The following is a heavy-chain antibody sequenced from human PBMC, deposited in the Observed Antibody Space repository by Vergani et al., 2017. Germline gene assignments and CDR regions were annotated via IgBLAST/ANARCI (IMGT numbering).Heavy chain of an antibody. Sequence: QVTLKESGPVLVKPTETLTLTCTVSGFSLSNARMGVSWIRQPPGKALEWLAHIFSNDEKSYSTSLKSRLTISKDTSKSQVVLTMTNMDPVDTATYYCAHSRVTTDYWYFDLWGRGTLVTVSS. V-gene: IGHV2-26*01. CDR2: IFSNDEK. D-gene: IGHD4-17*01. J-gene: IGHJ2*01. CDR3: AHSRVTTDYWYFDL. CDR1: GFSLSNARMG.